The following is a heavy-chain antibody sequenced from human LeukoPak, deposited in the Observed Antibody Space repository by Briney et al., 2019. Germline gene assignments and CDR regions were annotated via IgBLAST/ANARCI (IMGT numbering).Heavy chain of an antibody. CDR3: ALLNY. V-gene: IGHV3-21*01. J-gene: IGHJ4*02. D-gene: IGHD2-8*02. CDR1: GFTFSNYT. CDR2: ISSSSNYI. Sequence: GESLRLSCAASGFTFSNYTMNWVRQAPGKGLEWVPSISSSSNYIYYADSIKGRFTISRDNAKNSLYLQLDSLRAGDTAVYYCALLNYWGQGTLVTVSS.